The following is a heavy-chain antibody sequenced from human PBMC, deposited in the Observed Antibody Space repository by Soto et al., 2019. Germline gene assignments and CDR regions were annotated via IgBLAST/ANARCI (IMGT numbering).Heavy chain of an antibody. J-gene: IGHJ6*02. CDR1: GGTFSSYA. Sequence: QVQLVQSGAEVKKPGSSVKVSCKASGGTFSSYAISWVRQAPGQGLEWMGGIIPIFGTANYAQKFQGRVTITADESTSTAYMELSSRRSEDTAVYYCARDSSSTSCYTCHYYYGMDVWGQGTTVTVSS. CDR3: ARDSSSTSCYTCHYYYGMDV. CDR2: IIPIFGTA. D-gene: IGHD2-2*02. V-gene: IGHV1-69*01.